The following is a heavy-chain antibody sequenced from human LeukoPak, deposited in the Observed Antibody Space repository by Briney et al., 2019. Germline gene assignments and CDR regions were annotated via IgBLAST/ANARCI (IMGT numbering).Heavy chain of an antibody. J-gene: IGHJ4*02. CDR3: AKHYMGSSYNHGLDC. V-gene: IGHV4-34*01. Sequence: PSETLSLTCAVYGGSFSGYYWSWIRQPPGKGLEWIGEINHSGSTYYNPSLKSRVTISVDTSKNQFSLKLSSVTAADTALYYCAKHYMGSSYNHGLDCWGQGTLVTVSS. CDR1: GGSFSGYY. D-gene: IGHD3-10*01. CDR2: INHSGST.